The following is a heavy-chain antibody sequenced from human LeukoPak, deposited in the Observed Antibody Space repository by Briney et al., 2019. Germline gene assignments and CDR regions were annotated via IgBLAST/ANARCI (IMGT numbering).Heavy chain of an antibody. D-gene: IGHD1-26*01. Sequence: ASVKVSCKVSGYTLTELSMHWVRQAPGKGLEWMGGFDPEDGETIYAQKFQGRVTMTEDTSTDTAYMELSSLRSEDTAVYYCATDFVGATLHRAFDIWGQGTMVTVSS. CDR3: ATDFVGATLHRAFDI. CDR1: GYTLTELS. V-gene: IGHV1-24*01. CDR2: FDPEDGET. J-gene: IGHJ3*02.